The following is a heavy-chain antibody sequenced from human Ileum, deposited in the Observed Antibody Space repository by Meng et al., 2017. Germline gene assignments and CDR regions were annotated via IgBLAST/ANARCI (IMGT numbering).Heavy chain of an antibody. Sequence: QGQLVQSVTEVKEPGSVVKASCKSSGGTCSRYGISWVRPAPAQGLESMGGVTPMYGTANYGQKFQSRVTITADKSPSTIYMELSSLRSEDTAVYYCARDEPDVLIGYAAYWGQGTLVTVSS. D-gene: IGHD3-9*01. CDR3: ARDEPDVLIGYAAY. V-gene: IGHV1-69*06. CDR1: GGTCSRYG. CDR2: VTPMYGTA. J-gene: IGHJ4*02.